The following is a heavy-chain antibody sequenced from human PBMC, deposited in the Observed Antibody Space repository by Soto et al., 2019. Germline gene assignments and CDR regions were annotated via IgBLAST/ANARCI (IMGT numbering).Heavy chain of an antibody. CDR2: IYYSGST. V-gene: IGHV4-59*01. D-gene: IGHD1-7*01. CDR3: ARNGGVTGTFKAFDY. J-gene: IGHJ4*02. CDR1: GGSISSYY. Sequence: WETLSLTCTVSGGSISSYYWSWIRQPPGKGLEWIGYIYYSGSTNYNPSLKSRVTISVDTSKNQFSLKLSSVTAADTAVYYCARNGGVTGTFKAFDYWGQGTLVTV.